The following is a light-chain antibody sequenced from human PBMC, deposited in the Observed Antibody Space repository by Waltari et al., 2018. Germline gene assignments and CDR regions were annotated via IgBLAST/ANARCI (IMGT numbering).Light chain of an antibody. CDR1: SSDVGGYTY. V-gene: IGLV2-14*01. Sequence: QSALTQPASVSGSPGQSITISCTGTSSDVGGYTYFSWYQRHPGKAPKLMIYEVSNRPSGVSNRFSGSKSGNTASLTISGLQAEDEADYYCSSYTSSSLVFGGGTKLTVL. CDR3: SSYTSSSLV. J-gene: IGLJ2*01. CDR2: EVS.